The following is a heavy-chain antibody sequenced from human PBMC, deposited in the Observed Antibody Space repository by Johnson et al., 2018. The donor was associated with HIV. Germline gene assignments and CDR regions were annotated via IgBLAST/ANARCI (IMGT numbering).Heavy chain of an antibody. CDR1: GFTFSSYA. CDR2: INRDGSTT. Sequence: VQLVESGGGVVQPGRSLRLSCAASGFTFSSYAMSWVRQAPGKGLEWVSRINRDGSTTDYADSVKGRFTISRDNSKNTLYLQMNSLRAEDTALYYCARARRDLTTIAAAGTHHDAFDIWGQGTVVTVSS. D-gene: IGHD6-13*01. CDR3: ARARRDLTTIAAAGTHHDAFDI. V-gene: IGHV3-23*03. J-gene: IGHJ3*02.